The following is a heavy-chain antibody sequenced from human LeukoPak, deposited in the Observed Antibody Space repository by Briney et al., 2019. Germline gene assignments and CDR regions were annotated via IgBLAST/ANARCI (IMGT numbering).Heavy chain of an antibody. V-gene: IGHV4-59*01. Sequence: SETLSLTCTVSGGSISSYYWSWIRQPPGKGLEWIGYIYYSGSTNYNPSLKSRVTISVDTSKNQFSLKLSSVTAADTAVYYCASYYRAAYYDILTGYFSDWGQGTLVTVSS. D-gene: IGHD3-9*01. CDR1: GGSISSYY. J-gene: IGHJ4*02. CDR3: ASYYRAAYYDILTGYFSD. CDR2: IYYSGST.